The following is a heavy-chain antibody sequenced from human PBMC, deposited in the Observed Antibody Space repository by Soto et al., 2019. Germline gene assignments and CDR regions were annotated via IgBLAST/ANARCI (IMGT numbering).Heavy chain of an antibody. CDR1: GYTFTNNY. CDR2: IYPNGGTT. Sequence: AXVKVSCKTSGYTFTNNYMHWVRQAPGQGLEWMGMIYPNGGTTDYAQKFQGRVTMTSDTSTTTVYMELSSLTADDRAVYYCVRDNSGFDYWG. J-gene: IGHJ4*01. V-gene: IGHV1-46*03. D-gene: IGHD6-13*01. CDR3: VRDNSGFDY.